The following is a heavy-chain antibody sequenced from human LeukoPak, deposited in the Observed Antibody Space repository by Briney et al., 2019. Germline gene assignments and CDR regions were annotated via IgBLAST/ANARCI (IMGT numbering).Heavy chain of an antibody. Sequence: GGSLRLSCAASGFTFSDYYMSWIRQAPGKGLEWVSYISRNSYTNYADSVKGRFTISRDNSKNSLYLQMASLRAEDTAVYYCARIGIAAVGAYYFYYWGQGTLVAVSS. CDR3: ARIGIAAVGAYYFYY. V-gene: IGHV3-11*06. D-gene: IGHD6-13*01. CDR1: GFTFSDYY. CDR2: ISRNSYT. J-gene: IGHJ4*02.